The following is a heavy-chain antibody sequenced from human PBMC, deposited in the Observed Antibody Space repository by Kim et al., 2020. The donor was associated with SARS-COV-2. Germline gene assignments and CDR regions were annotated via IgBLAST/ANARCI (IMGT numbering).Heavy chain of an antibody. D-gene: IGHD6-19*01. V-gene: IGHV1-3*01. CDR2: ITPGNGNT. J-gene: IGHJ4*02. CDR1: GYTFTTYT. CDR3: ARDNSGWNDY. Sequence: ASVKVSCNTSGYTFTTYTIHWVRQAPGQRLEWMGWITPGNGNTRYSQNLQGRVTLTRDTSASTAYMQPSSLRSEDTAVYYCARDNSGWNDYWGQGTLVTVSS.